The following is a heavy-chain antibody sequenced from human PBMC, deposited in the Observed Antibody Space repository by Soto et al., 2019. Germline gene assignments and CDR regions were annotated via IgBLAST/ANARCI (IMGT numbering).Heavy chain of an antibody. CDR3: ARSQGSSTSLELYYYYYYGMDV. Sequence: QVQLVQSGAEVKKPGSSVKVSCKASGGTFSSYAISWVRQAPGQGLEWMGGIIPISGTAYYAQKFQGRVKITAAESTSTASMEMSSLRYEDTAVYYCARSQGSSTSLELYYYYYYGMDVWGQGTTVTVSS. V-gene: IGHV1-69*01. J-gene: IGHJ6*02. CDR2: IIPISGTA. CDR1: GGTFSSYA. D-gene: IGHD2-2*01.